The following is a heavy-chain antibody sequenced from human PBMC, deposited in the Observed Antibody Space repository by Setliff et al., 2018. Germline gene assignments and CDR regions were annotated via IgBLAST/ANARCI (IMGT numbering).Heavy chain of an antibody. CDR2: INPSGGST. V-gene: IGHV1-46*01. Sequence: ASVKVSCKASGYTFTSYYMHWVRQAPGQGLEWMGIINPSGGSTSYAQKFQGRVTMTRDTSTSTVYMELSSPRSEDTAVYYCAGTYYNFWSALDYYYYGMDVWGQGTMVTVSS. J-gene: IGHJ6*02. CDR3: AGTYYNFWSALDYYYYGMDV. D-gene: IGHD3-3*01. CDR1: GYTFTSYY.